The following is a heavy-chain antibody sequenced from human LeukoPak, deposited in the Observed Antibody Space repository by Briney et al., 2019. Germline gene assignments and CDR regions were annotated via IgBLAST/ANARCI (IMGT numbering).Heavy chain of an antibody. CDR1: GGSFSGYY. D-gene: IGHD2-15*01. Sequence: SETLSLTCAVYGGSFSGYYWSWIRQPPGKGLEWIGEINHSGSTNHNPSLKSRVTISVDTSKNQFSLKLSSVTAADTAVYYCARHVDGYYYYGMDVWGQGTTVTVSS. CDR3: ARHVDGYYYYGMDV. CDR2: INHSGST. V-gene: IGHV4-34*01. J-gene: IGHJ6*02.